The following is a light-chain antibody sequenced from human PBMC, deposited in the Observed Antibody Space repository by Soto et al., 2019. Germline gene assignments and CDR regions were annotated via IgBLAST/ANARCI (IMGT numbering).Light chain of an antibody. Sequence: DIQMTQSPSTLSASVGDRVTITCRASQSISSWLAWYQQRPGKAPKLLIYKASSLESGVSARFRGSGSGTEFTLTISSLQPEDFATYYCQQYNSYSWTFGQGTKVDIK. V-gene: IGKV1-5*03. CDR3: QQYNSYSWT. CDR1: QSISSW. J-gene: IGKJ1*01. CDR2: KAS.